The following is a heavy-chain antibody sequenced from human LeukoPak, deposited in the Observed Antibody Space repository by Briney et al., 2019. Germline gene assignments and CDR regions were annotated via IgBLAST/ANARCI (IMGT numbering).Heavy chain of an antibody. CDR2: IFGSGSS. CDR3: ARVPLYWQDPFDF. Sequence: SETLSLTCTVSGGSISDYYWSWIRQPPGKGLEWIGWIFGSGSSNYNPSLKSRLTISVDTSKSQFALELASVTAADTAIYYCARVPLYWQDPFDFWGQGTLVTVSS. J-gene: IGHJ4*02. D-gene: IGHD2-8*02. CDR1: GGSISDYY. V-gene: IGHV4-59*12.